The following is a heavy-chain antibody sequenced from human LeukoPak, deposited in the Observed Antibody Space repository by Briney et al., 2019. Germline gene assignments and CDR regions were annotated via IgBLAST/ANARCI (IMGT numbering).Heavy chain of an antibody. CDR3: ARRSADAFDI. Sequence: GESLKISCKGSGYSFIDWWIGWVRQMPGKGLEWMGIIYPDDSDPIYSPSFKGQVTISADKSIRTAYLQWSSLQASDTAIYYCARRSADAFDIWGQGTMVTVSS. J-gene: IGHJ3*02. CDR1: GYSFIDWW. V-gene: IGHV5-51*01. CDR2: IYPDDSDP.